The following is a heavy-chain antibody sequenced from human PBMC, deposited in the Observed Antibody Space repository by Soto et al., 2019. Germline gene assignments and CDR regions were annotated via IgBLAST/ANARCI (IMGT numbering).Heavy chain of an antibody. J-gene: IGHJ5*02. CDR1: GFLFSSYA. V-gene: IGHV3-23*01. D-gene: IGHD3-3*01. CDR3: ARDHYDFWSGFPPTIWFHP. Sequence: EEQLLQSGGGVVQSGGSLRLSCEASGFLFSSYAMNWVRPAPGKGLEWVSSISSHGATTYYAESVRGRFTISRDNSKNTLFLQMNSLRAGDTAVYFCARDHYDFWSGFPPTIWFHPWGQGTLVTVSS. CDR2: ISSHGATT.